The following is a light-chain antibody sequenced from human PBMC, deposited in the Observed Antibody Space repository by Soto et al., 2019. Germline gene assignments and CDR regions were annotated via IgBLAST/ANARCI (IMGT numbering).Light chain of an antibody. CDR2: AAS. V-gene: IGKV1-17*01. J-gene: IGKJ1*01. CDR1: QGIRND. CDR3: LQHSTYPLT. Sequence: DIQMTQVPSSLSASVGDRVTITCRASQGIRNDLGWYQQKPGKAPKRLIYAASSLQSGVPSRFIGSRSGTEFTLAIISLQPEDSATFYWLQHSTYPLTFGQGTKVEIK.